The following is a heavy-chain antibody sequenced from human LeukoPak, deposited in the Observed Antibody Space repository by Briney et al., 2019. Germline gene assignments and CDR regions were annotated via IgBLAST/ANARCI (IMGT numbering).Heavy chain of an antibody. CDR1: GYTFTGYY. D-gene: IGHD6-19*01. Sequence: ASVKVSCRASGYTFTGYYMHWVRQAPGQGLEWMGWINPNSGGTNYAQKFQGWVTMTRDTSISTAYMELSRLRSDDTAVYYCARDLYNSGLDFWGQGTLVTVSS. V-gene: IGHV1-2*04. J-gene: IGHJ4*02. CDR3: ARDLYNSGLDF. CDR2: INPNSGGT.